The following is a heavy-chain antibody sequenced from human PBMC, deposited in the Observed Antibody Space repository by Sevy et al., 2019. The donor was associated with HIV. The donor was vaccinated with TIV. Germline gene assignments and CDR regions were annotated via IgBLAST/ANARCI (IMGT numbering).Heavy chain of an antibody. Sequence: GGSLRLSCAVSGTNFGAFVMHWVRQAPGKGLEWVAGLSLQGTNKYYADSLKGRFNISRDNSKDILYLHMKSLRPEDTAIYYCAKDVVGGTYYIENYYYGMDVWGLGTTVTVSS. CDR3: AKDVVGGTYYIENYYYGMDV. CDR1: GTNFGAFV. J-gene: IGHJ6*02. D-gene: IGHD3-10*01. V-gene: IGHV3-30*18. CDR2: LSLQGTNK.